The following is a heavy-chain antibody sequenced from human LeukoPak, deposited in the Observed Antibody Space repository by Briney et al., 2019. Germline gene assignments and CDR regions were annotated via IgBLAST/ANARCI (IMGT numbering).Heavy chain of an antibody. CDR2: IIPILDIP. V-gene: IGHV1-69*04. Sequence: SVKVSCKTSVGTFNTYGITWVRQAPGQGLEWMGRIIPILDIPNYAPIFQGRATITADKSTSTVYMKLNSLGSEDTAVYYCARGRNYFDHWGQGTLVTVSS. J-gene: IGHJ4*02. CDR1: VGTFNTYG. CDR3: ARGRNYFDH.